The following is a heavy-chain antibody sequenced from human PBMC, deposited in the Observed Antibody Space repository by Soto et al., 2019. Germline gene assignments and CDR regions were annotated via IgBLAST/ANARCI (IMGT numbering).Heavy chain of an antibody. CDR1: GYTFTRYA. Sequence: VSEKVSCKASGYTFTRYALYWLRQAPGQRLEWMGWINAGNGNTQYSQKFQDRVTITRDTSASAGYMELSSLRSEDTAVYYCAREPLGRYYYYGMDVWGQGTTVTVSS. CDR3: AREPLGRYYYYGMDV. J-gene: IGHJ6*02. V-gene: IGHV1-3*01. D-gene: IGHD3-10*01. CDR2: INAGNGNT.